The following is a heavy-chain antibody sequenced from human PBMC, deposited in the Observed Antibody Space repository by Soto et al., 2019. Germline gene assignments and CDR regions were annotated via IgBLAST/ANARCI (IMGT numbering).Heavy chain of an antibody. CDR2: IRSKANNYAT. D-gene: IGHD2-21*02. Sequence: EVQLVESGGGLVQPGGSLKLSCAASGFTFSGSAVHWVRQASGKGLEWVGRIRSKANNYATVYAASVKGRFTISRDDSKNTAYLQMNILKTEDTAVSYCTRHAVQYCGGDCYLLPYFDLWGRGTLVTVSS. J-gene: IGHJ2*01. V-gene: IGHV3-73*02. CDR1: GFTFSGSA. CDR3: TRHAVQYCGGDCYLLPYFDL.